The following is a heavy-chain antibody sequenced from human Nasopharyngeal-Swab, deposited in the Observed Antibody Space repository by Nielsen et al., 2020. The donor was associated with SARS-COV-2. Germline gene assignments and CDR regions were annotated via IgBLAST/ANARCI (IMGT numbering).Heavy chain of an antibody. J-gene: IGHJ4*02. V-gene: IGHV3-74*01. Sequence: GESLKISCAASGFTFSSHWMHWVRQAPGKGLVWVSRINSDGSSTSYADSVKGRFTISRDNAKNTLYLQMNSLRAEDTAVYYCAIISHDYGDFFDYWGQGTLVTVSS. CDR3: AIISHDYGDFFDY. CDR2: INSDGSST. CDR1: GFTFSSHW. D-gene: IGHD4-17*01.